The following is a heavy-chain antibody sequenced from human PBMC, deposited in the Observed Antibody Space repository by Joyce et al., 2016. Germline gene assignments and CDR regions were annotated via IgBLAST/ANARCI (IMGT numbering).Heavy chain of an antibody. J-gene: IGHJ4*02. Sequence: QVQLQESGPGLVKPSETLSLTCTVSGGSLSGYYWSWSRQPPGKGLEWIAYIYYTGSANYNPSLKSRVTISLDTAKSQFSLKLTSVTAADTAVYYCARGDIGGYYYGYWGQGTLVTVSS. CDR2: IYYTGSA. CDR1: GGSLSGYY. CDR3: ARGDIGGYYYGY. D-gene: IGHD3-22*01. V-gene: IGHV4-59*01.